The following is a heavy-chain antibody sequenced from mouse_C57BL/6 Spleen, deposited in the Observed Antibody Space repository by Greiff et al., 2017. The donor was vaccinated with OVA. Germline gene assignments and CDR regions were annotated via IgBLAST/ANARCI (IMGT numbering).Heavy chain of an antibody. J-gene: IGHJ4*01. CDR2: IHPNSGST. CDR3: ARSYYGYDGYAMDY. CDR1: GYTFTSYW. Sequence: VQLQQPGAELVKPGASVKLSCKASGYTFTSYWMNWVKQRPGQGLEWIGLIHPNSGSTNYNEKFKSKATLTVDKSASTAYMQLISLTSEDSAVYYFARSYYGYDGYAMDYWGQGTSVTVSS. D-gene: IGHD2-9*01. V-gene: IGHV1-64*01.